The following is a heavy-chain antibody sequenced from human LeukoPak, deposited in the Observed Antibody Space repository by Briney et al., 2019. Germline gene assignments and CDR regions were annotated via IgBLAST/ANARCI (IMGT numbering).Heavy chain of an antibody. CDR3: ARWDYPKGSLLWFGDGWFDP. V-gene: IGHV4-59*01. D-gene: IGHD3-10*01. CDR2: IYYSGST. Sequence: PSETLSLTCTVSGGSISSYYWSWIRQPTGKGLEWIGYIYYSGSTNYNPSLKSRVTISVDTSKNQFSLKLSSVTAADTAVYYCARWDYPKGSLLWFGDGWFDPWGQGTLVTVSS. J-gene: IGHJ5*02. CDR1: GGSISSYY.